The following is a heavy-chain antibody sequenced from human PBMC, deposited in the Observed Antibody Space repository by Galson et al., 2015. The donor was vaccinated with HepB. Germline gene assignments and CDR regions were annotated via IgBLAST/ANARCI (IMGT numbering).Heavy chain of an antibody. D-gene: IGHD2-15*01. CDR2: IIPIFGTA. CDR1: GGTFSSYA. V-gene: IGHV1-69*13. CDR3: ARDKGPYCSGGSCYYYYYMDV. J-gene: IGHJ6*03. Sequence: SVKVSCKASGGTFSSYAISWVPQAPGQGLEWMGGIIPIFGTANYAQKFQGRVTITADESTSTAYMELSSLRSEDTAVYYCARDKGPYCSGGSCYYYYYMDVWGKGTTVTVSS.